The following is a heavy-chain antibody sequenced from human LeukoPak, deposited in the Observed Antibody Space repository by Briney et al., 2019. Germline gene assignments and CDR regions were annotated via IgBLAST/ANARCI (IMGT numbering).Heavy chain of an antibody. V-gene: IGHV1-69*01. CDR2: IIPIFGTA. CDR1: GGTFSSYA. D-gene: IGHD1-1*01. Sequence: SVKVSCKASGGTFSSYAISWVRQAPGQGLEWMGGIIPIFGTANYAQKFQGRVTITADESTSTAYMELSSLRSEDTAVYYCARDLPTGTGWFDPWGQGTLVTVSS. CDR3: ARDLPTGTGWFDP. J-gene: IGHJ5*02.